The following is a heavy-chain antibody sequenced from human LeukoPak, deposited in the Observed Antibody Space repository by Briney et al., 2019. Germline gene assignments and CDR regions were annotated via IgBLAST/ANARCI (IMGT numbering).Heavy chain of an antibody. V-gene: IGHV3-7*01. CDR2: IKGDGSGK. CDR3: AKGPVSGYYDSSGYYLFDY. J-gene: IGHJ4*02. D-gene: IGHD3-22*01. Sequence: GGSLRLSCAASGFTFSSYWMSWVRQAPGKGVEWVANIKGDGSGKYYVDSVKGRFTISRDNSKNTLYLQMNSLRAEDTAVYYCAKGPVSGYYDSSGYYLFDYWGQGTLVTVSS. CDR1: GFTFSSYW.